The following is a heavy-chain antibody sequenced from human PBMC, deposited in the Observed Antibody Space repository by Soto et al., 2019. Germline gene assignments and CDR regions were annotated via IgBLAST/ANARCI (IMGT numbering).Heavy chain of an antibody. CDR1: GASITSTTYF. CDR2: IYYSGRT. CDR3: AKNLPRTGRFDY. J-gene: IGHJ4*02. Sequence: SEHLSLTCTLSGASITSTTYFWAWIRQPPGKGLEWVGSIYYSGRTYYNPSLRSRVTISVDRSKNQFSLTMSSVTAADTAVYYGAKNLPRTGRFDYWGQGTSVTVSS. V-gene: IGHV4-39*01.